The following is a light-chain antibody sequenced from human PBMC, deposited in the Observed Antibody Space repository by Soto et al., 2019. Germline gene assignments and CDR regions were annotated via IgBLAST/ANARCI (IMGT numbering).Light chain of an antibody. J-gene: IGKJ1*01. CDR2: DVS. Sequence: EIAMTQSPATLSVSPGERATLSCRASRTIGIDLAWYQQRPGQAPRLLIYDVSTRAAGVPARFSASGSETEFTLTISSLQSEDFAVYYCHQYYDWTRTFGRGTKVDIK. CDR1: RTIGID. V-gene: IGKV3-15*01. CDR3: HQYYDWTRT.